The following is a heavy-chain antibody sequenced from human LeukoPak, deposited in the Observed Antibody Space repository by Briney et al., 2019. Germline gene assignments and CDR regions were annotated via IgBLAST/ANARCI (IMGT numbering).Heavy chain of an antibody. V-gene: IGHV3-21*01. CDR2: ISSSSSYI. CDR3: ARTRRGVGDPLDY. J-gene: IGHJ4*02. CDR1: GFTFSSYS. D-gene: IGHD3-10*01. Sequence: PGGPLRLSCAASGFTFSSYSMNWVRQAPGKGLEWVSSISSSSSYIYYADSVKGRFTISRDNAKNSLYLQMNSLRAEDTAVYYCARTRRGVGDPLDYWGQGTLVTVSS.